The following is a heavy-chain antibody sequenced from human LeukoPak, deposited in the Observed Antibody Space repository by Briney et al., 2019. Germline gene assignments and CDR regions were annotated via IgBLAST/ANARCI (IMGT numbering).Heavy chain of an antibody. Sequence: ASVKVSCKASGYTFTGYYMHWVRQAPGQGLEWMGWINPNSGGTNYAQKFQGRVTMTRDTSTSTVYMELSSLRSEDTAVYYCASGRMVRGVIIGMDVWGQGTTVTVSS. CDR1: GYTFTGYY. J-gene: IGHJ6*02. CDR2: INPNSGGT. CDR3: ASGRMVRGVIIGMDV. D-gene: IGHD3-10*01. V-gene: IGHV1-2*02.